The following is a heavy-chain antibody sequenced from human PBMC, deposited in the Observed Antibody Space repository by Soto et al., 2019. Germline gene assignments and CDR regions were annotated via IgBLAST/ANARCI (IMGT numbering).Heavy chain of an antibody. D-gene: IGHD3-3*01. J-gene: IGHJ4*02. V-gene: IGHV6-1*01. CDR3: ARTTYDVVVY. CDR1: GDSVSSKSSA. CDR2: TYYRSKWYN. Sequence: SQTLSLTFAISGDSVSSKSSAWNWIRQSPSRGLEWLGRTYYRSKWYNDYAVSVKSRITINPDTSKNQFSLQLNSVTPDDTAVYYCARTTYDVVVYWGQGTLVTVSS.